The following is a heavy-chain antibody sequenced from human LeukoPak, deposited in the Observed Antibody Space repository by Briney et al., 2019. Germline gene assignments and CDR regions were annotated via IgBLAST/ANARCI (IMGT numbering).Heavy chain of an antibody. CDR1: GFIFSSYD. CDR2: ISSSSYYI. D-gene: IGHD3-10*01. V-gene: IGHV3-21*01. CDR3: ARYYYGSGNFDY. Sequence: GGSLRLSCVASGFIFSSYDMDWVRQAPGKGLEWVASISSSSYYIYYSDSLKGRFTISRDNAKNSLYLQMNSLRAEDTAVYYCARYYYGSGNFDYWGQGTLVTVSS. J-gene: IGHJ4*02.